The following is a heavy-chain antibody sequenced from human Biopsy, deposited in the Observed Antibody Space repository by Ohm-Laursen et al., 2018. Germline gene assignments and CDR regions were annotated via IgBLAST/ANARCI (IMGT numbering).Heavy chain of an antibody. CDR1: GFSFGDSA. D-gene: IGHD4-23*01. J-gene: IGHJ4*02. CDR2: IRSKVNNYAT. V-gene: IGHV3-73*01. CDR3: TTYDNSGDYRDY. Sequence: SLTLSCAASGFSFGDSAMHWVRQASGKGLEWIGRIRSKVNNYATAYAASVTGRFTISRDDSKSTAYLQMNSLKTEDTDVYYCTTYDNSGDYRDYWGQGTQVTVSS.